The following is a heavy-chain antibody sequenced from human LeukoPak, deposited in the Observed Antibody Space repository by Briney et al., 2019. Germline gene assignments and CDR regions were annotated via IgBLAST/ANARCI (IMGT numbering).Heavy chain of an antibody. CDR2: IHYTGDT. V-gene: IGHV4-59*01. CDR1: GGSISSYY. Sequence: SETLSLTCNVSGGSISSYYWSWIRQPPGKGLEWIGYIHYTGDTNYNPSLKSRVTISVDTSKNQFSLKLSSVTTADTAVYYCAREGAWSGYFDLWGRGTLVTVSS. D-gene: IGHD3-3*01. J-gene: IGHJ2*01. CDR3: AREGAWSGYFDL.